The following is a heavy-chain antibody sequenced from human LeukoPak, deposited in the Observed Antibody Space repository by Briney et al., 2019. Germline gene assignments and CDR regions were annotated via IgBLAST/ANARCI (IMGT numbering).Heavy chain of an antibody. J-gene: IGHJ3*02. CDR3: ARDRTTYDAFDI. D-gene: IGHD4-17*01. Sequence: GGSLRLSCAASGFTFSSYAMSWVRQAPGKGLEWVSAISGSGGSTYYADSVKGRFTISRDNAKNSLYLQMNSLRAEDTAVYYCARDRTTYDAFDIWGQGTMVTVSS. V-gene: IGHV3-23*01. CDR2: ISGSGGST. CDR1: GFTFSSYA.